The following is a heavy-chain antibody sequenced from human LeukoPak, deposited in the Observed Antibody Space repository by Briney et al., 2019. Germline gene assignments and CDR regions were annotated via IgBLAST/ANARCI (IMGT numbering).Heavy chain of an antibody. Sequence: SETLSLTCAVSGHSISSGYYWGWIRQPPGKGLEWIGSIYHSGSTYYNPSLKSRVTISVDTSKNQFSLKLSSVTAADTAVYYCARLGGLRAFDIWGQGTMVTVSS. D-gene: IGHD5-12*01. CDR2: IYHSGST. CDR1: GHSISSGYY. V-gene: IGHV4-38-2*01. J-gene: IGHJ3*02. CDR3: ARLGGLRAFDI.